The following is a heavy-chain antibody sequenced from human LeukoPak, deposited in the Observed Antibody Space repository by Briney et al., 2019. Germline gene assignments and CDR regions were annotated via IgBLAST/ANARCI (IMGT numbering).Heavy chain of an antibody. CDR3: ARSIDSSGFLIDY. V-gene: IGHV4-28*01. CDR1: GYSISSSNW. D-gene: IGHD3-22*01. J-gene: IGHJ4*02. Sequence: SDTLSLTCAVSGYSISSSNWWGWIRQPPGKGLEWIGYIYSGGSTYYNPSLKSRVTMSVDMSKNQFSLKLSSVAAVDTAVYYCARSIDSSGFLIDYWGQGTLVTVSS. CDR2: IYSGGST.